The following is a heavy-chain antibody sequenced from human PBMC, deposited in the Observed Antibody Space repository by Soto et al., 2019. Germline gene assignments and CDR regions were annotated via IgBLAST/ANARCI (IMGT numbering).Heavy chain of an antibody. CDR2: ISYDGRNK. D-gene: IGHD1-26*01. Sequence: QVQLVESGGGVVQPGRSLRLSCAASGFTFSSYAMHWVRQAPGKGLEGVAAISYDGRNKYYADSVKGRFTISRDTSKNTMYLQMNSLRAEDTAVYYCAKTPRVQWELSYYYYGMDVWGQGTTVTVSS. CDR3: AKTPRVQWELSYYYYGMDV. J-gene: IGHJ6*02. CDR1: GFTFSSYA. V-gene: IGHV3-30-3*02.